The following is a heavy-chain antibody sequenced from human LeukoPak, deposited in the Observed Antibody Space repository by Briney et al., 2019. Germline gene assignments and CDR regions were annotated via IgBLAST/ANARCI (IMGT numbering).Heavy chain of an antibody. Sequence: PSETLSLTCTVSGGSISSYYWSWIRQPPGKGLKWIAYIYYNESPNSNPSLKSRVTISVDTSKNQFSRKLSSVTAADTAVYYCARGRYYFDYWVQGTLVTVSS. CDR1: GGSISSYY. D-gene: IGHD3-10*01. CDR2: IYYNESP. J-gene: IGHJ4*02. V-gene: IGHV4-59*01. CDR3: ARGRYYFDY.